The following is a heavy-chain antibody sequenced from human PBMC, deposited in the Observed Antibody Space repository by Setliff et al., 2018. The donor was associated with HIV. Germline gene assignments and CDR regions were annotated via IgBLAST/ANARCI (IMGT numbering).Heavy chain of an antibody. Sequence: PGGSLRLSCAASGFTFSSYGMHWVRQAPGKGLDWVSAISSSGGSTYYADSVKGRFTISRDNSKNTLYLQMNSLRAEDTAVYYCAKETFYYDSSGYWPEPGYYFDYWGQGTLVTVSS. CDR1: GFTFSSYG. CDR2: ISSSGGST. V-gene: IGHV3-23*01. J-gene: IGHJ4*02. D-gene: IGHD3-22*01. CDR3: AKETFYYDSSGYWPEPGYYFDY.